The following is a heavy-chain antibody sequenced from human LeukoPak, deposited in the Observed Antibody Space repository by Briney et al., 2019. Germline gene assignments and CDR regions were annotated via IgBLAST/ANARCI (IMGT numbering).Heavy chain of an antibody. D-gene: IGHD2-2*01. J-gene: IGHJ5*02. V-gene: IGHV5-51*01. CDR2: IYPGGTEN. CDR3: ARHAAYCSSTSCLDWFDP. Sequence: GEALKISRRGSGNSFTSYCIGWVRQISGKGLGWVGSIYPGGTENRYSPSFQGQVTISADKSISTAYLKWSSLKVSDPAMYYCARHAAYCSSTSCLDWFDPWGQGTLVTVSS. CDR1: GNSFTSYC.